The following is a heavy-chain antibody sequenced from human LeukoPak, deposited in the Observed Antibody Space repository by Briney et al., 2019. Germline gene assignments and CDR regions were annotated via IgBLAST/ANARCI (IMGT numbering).Heavy chain of an antibody. D-gene: IGHD5-24*01. J-gene: IGHJ4*02. CDR3: ARGLGMATRSDY. CDR1: GYTFTSYD. V-gene: IGHV1-8*03. CDR2: MNPNSGNT. Sequence: ASVKVSCKASGYTFTSYDINWVRQATGQGLEWMGWMNPNSGNTGYAQKFQGRVTITRNTSISTAHMELSSLRSEDTAVYYCARGLGMATRSDYWGQGTLVTVSS.